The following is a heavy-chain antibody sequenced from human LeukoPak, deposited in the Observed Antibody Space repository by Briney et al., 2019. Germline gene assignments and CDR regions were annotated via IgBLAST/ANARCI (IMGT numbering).Heavy chain of an antibody. J-gene: IGHJ4*02. CDR3: ARANLGYVWGSYRYFDY. Sequence: ASVKVSCKASGYTFTSYDINWVRQATGQGLEWMGWMNPNSGNTGYAQKFQGRVTMTRNTSISTAYMELGSLRSEDTAVYYCARANLGYVWGSYRYFDYWGQGTLVTVSS. D-gene: IGHD3-16*02. V-gene: IGHV1-8*01. CDR1: GYTFTSYD. CDR2: MNPNSGNT.